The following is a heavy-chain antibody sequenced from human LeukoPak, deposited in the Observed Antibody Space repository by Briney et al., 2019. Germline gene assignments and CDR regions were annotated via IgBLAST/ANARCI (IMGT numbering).Heavy chain of an antibody. CDR1: RFTLSSYW. Sequence: VGSLRLSCAASRFTLSSYWMHWVPQARGKGRVWVSRINSAGSSTNYADSLKGRFAISRDNAKNRLYLPISSLRAEDKAVYYCERAMSGPATFDIWGQGTMVTVSS. J-gene: IGHJ3*02. V-gene: IGHV3-74*01. D-gene: IGHD3-3*01. CDR2: INSAGSST. CDR3: ERAMSGPATFDI.